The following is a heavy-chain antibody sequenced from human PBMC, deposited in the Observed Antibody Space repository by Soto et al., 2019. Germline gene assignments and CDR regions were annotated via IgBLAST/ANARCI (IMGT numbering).Heavy chain of an antibody. J-gene: IGHJ4*02. V-gene: IGHV4-39*01. CDR3: ARGSVVVVAATHRGYFDY. D-gene: IGHD2-15*01. CDR2: IYYSGST. Sequence: SETLSLTCTVSGGSISSSSYYWGWIRQPPGKGLEWIGSIYYSGSTYYNPSLKSRVTISVDTSKNQFSLKLSSVTAADTAVYYCARGSVVVVAATHRGYFDYWGQGTLVTVSS. CDR1: GGSISSSSYY.